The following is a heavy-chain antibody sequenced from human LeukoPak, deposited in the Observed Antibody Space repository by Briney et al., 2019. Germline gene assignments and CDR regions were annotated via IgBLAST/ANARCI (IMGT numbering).Heavy chain of an antibody. CDR2: INPSDGST. CDR3: AREPGGSGSLGY. CDR1: GYTFTSFF. D-gene: IGHD3-10*01. V-gene: IGHV1-46*01. J-gene: IGHJ1*01. Sequence: ASVKLSCKASGYTFTSFFMHWVRQSPGQGLEWMGIINPSDGSTSYVQKFRGSVTMTRDTSTSTVYMELSSLRSEDTAVYYCAREPGGSGSLGYWGQGTRVTVSS.